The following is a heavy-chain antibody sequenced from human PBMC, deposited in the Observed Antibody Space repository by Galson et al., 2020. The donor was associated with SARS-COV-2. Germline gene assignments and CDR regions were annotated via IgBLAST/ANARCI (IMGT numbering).Heavy chain of an antibody. CDR3: AREVRSSNNDAFDI. CDR1: GFTFSDYY. V-gene: IGHV3-11*04. CDR2: ISSSGDTI. Sequence: NSGGSLRLSCAASGFTFSDYYMSWIRQAPGKGLEWVSYISSSGDTIYYADSVKGRFTMSRANAKNSLYLQMNSLRAEDTAVYYCAREVRSSNNDAFDIWGQGTMVTVSS. D-gene: IGHD6-13*01. J-gene: IGHJ3*02.